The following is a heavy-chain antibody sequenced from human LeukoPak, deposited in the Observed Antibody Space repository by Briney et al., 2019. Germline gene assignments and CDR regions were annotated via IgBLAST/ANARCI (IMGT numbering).Heavy chain of an antibody. D-gene: IGHD2-15*01. CDR2: TNPNSGGT. J-gene: IGHJ5*02. V-gene: IGHV1-2*02. CDR1: GYTFTGYY. Sequence: GASVKVSCKASGYTFTGYYMHWVRQAPGQGLEWMGWTNPNSGGTNYAQKFQGRVTMTRDTSISTAYMELSRLRSDDTAVYYCARDPMVVAATSYNRKGFDPWGQGTLVTVSS. CDR3: ARDPMVVAATSYNRKGFDP.